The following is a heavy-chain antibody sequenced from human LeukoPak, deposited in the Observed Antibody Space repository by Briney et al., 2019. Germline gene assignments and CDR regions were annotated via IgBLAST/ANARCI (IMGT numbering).Heavy chain of an antibody. J-gene: IGHJ4*02. CDR3: ARARGYSYGGYSYGYGYFDY. V-gene: IGHV4-59*01. CDR2: IHYSGST. CDR1: GGSISNYY. D-gene: IGHD5-18*01. Sequence: SETLSLTCTVSGGSISNYYWSWIRQPPGKGLEWIGYIHYSGSTNYNPSLKSRVTISVDTSKNQFSLKLSSVTAADTAVYYCARARGYSYGGYSYGYGYFDYWGQGTLVTVSS.